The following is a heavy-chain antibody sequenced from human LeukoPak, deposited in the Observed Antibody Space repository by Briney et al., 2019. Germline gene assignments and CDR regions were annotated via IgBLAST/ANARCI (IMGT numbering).Heavy chain of an antibody. Sequence: SETLSLTCTVSGDSINSSNYYWGWVRQPPGTGLECIASIYYSGSTYYNPSLKSRVTISVDTSKNQVSLKLRSVTAADTAVYYCARAAAGTGTSYYFDYWGQGTLVTVSS. CDR2: IYYSGST. D-gene: IGHD6-13*01. V-gene: IGHV4-39*07. J-gene: IGHJ4*02. CDR1: GDSINSSNYY. CDR3: ARAAAGTGTSYYFDY.